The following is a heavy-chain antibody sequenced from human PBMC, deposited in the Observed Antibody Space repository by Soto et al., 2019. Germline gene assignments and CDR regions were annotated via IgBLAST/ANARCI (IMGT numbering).Heavy chain of an antibody. V-gene: IGHV4-30-2*01. Sequence: QLQLQESGSGLVKPSQTLSLTCTVSGGSITIGGYCWSWIRQPPGQGLEWIGYICHSGNTYYNPSLKSRVTPSLDRSKNQFSLNLSSVTAADTAVYYCARVWFGERSWFDPWGQGTLVTVSS. D-gene: IGHD3-10*01. J-gene: IGHJ5*02. CDR3: ARVWFGERSWFDP. CDR1: GGSITIGGYC. CDR2: ICHSGNT.